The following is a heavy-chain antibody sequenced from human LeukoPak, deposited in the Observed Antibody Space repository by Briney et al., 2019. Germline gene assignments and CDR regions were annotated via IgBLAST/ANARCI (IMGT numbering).Heavy chain of an antibody. CDR2: IYTSGST. CDR1: GGSISSGSYY. J-gene: IGHJ4*02. V-gene: IGHV4-61*02. D-gene: IGHD7-27*01. Sequence: PSETLSLTCTVSGGSISSGSYYWSWIRQPAGKGLEWIGRIYTSGSTNYNPSLKSRVTISVDTSKNQFSLKLSSVTAADTAVYYCARDEDLGFDYWGQGTLVTVSS. CDR3: ARDEDLGFDY.